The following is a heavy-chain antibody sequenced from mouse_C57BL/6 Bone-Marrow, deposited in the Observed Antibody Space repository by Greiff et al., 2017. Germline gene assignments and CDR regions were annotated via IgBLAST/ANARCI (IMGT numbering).Heavy chain of an antibody. Sequence: ESGEGLVKPGGSLKLSCAASGFTFSSYAMSWVRQTPETRLEWVAYISSGGDYIYYADTVKGRFTISRDNARNTLYLQMSSLKSEDTAMYYCTRENLRYYFDYWGQGTTLTVSS. D-gene: IGHD1-1*01. J-gene: IGHJ2*01. CDR2: ISSGGDYI. CDR1: GFTFSSYA. V-gene: IGHV5-9-1*02. CDR3: TRENLRYYFDY.